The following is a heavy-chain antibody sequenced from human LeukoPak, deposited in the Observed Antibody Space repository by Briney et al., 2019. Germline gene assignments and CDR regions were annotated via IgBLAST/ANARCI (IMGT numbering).Heavy chain of an antibody. CDR2: ITSGGGTT. D-gene: IGHD6-25*01. Sequence: PGGSLRLSCAASGFTFSNYAMSWVRQAPGKALEWVSAITSGGGTTYYAGSVKGRFTISRDNSKNTLYLQMNSLRAEDTAVYYCARDPPRAAWVFDYWGQRTLVSVSS. J-gene: IGHJ4*02. CDR1: GFTFSNYA. CDR3: ARDPPRAAWVFDY. V-gene: IGHV3-23*01.